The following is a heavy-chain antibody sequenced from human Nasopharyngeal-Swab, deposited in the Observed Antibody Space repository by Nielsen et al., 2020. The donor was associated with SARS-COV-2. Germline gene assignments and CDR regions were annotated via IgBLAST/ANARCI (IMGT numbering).Heavy chain of an antibody. V-gene: IGHV3-23*01. CDR1: GFTFSSYA. CDR2: ISGSGGST. Sequence: GGSLRPSCPASGFTFSSYAMSWVRQAPGKGLEWVSAISGSGGSTYYADAVKGRFTITRDNSKNTLYLQMNSLRAEDTAGNYCAKKTFGGVIIAYWYFDLWGRGTLVTVSS. J-gene: IGHJ2*01. D-gene: IGHD3-16*02. CDR3: AKKTFGGVIIAYWYFDL.